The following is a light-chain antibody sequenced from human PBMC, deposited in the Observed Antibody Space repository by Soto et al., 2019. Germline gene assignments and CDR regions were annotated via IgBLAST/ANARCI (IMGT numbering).Light chain of an antibody. CDR1: QSVSSL. V-gene: IGKV3-15*01. J-gene: IGKJ2*01. CDR3: QQYNIWPYT. Sequence: IVLTQSPATLSVSPGERATLSCRASQSVSSLLAWYQQKPRQASRLLIYDTSTRATGIPARFSGSGSGTDFTLTISSLQSEDFAIYYCQQYNIWPYTFGQGTKLEIK. CDR2: DTS.